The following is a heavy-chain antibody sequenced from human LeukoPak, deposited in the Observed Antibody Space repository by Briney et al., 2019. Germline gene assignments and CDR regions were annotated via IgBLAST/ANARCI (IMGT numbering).Heavy chain of an antibody. J-gene: IGHJ4*02. CDR3: ARNGDSGGNVGFDY. CDR1: TFTFTSYA. Sequence: LSGGSLRLSCVASTFTFTSYAMNWVRQAPGKGLEWVSYISSSGSGIYYADSVKGRFTISRDNAESSLYLQMNSLRAEDTAVYYCARNGDSGGNVGFDYWGQGTLVTVSS. V-gene: IGHV3-48*03. CDR2: ISSSGSGI. D-gene: IGHD4-23*01.